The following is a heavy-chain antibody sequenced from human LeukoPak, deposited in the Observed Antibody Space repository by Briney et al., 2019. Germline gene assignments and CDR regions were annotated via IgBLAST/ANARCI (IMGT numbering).Heavy chain of an antibody. CDR2: IYYSGST. D-gene: IGHD3-10*01. Sequence: SQTLSLTCTVSGGSISSGSYYWSWIRQPAGRGLEWIGYIYYSGSTNYNPSLKSRVTISVDTSKNQFSLKLSSVTAADTAVYYCAREVRFGELDPWGQGTLITVSS. V-gene: IGHV4-61*10. CDR1: GGSISSGSYY. J-gene: IGHJ5*02. CDR3: AREVRFGELDP.